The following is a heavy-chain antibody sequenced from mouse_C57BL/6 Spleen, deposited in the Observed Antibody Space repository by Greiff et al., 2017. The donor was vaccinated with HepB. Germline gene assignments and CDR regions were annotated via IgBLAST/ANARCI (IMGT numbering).Heavy chain of an antibody. J-gene: IGHJ3*01. D-gene: IGHD2-5*01. Sequence: EVKLMESGGGLVKPGGSLKLSCAASGFTFSSYAMSWVRQTPEKRLEWVATISDGGSYTYYPDNVKGRFTISRDNAKNNLYLQMSHLKSEDTAMYYCARVGYSNRISWFAYWGQGTLVTVSA. CDR1: GFTFSSYA. V-gene: IGHV5-4*03. CDR2: ISDGGSYT. CDR3: ARVGYSNRISWFAY.